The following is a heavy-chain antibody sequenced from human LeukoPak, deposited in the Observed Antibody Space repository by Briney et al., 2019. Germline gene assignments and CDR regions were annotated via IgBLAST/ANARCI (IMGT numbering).Heavy chain of an antibody. Sequence: PGGSLRLSCAASGFTFSGYAMSWVRQAPGKGLEWVSGIIGSGDITYYANSVKGRFTISRDNSKNTLYLQMNSLRAEDTAVYYCAKLGGQEVYNYYVGVWGKGTTVAVSS. CDR3: AKLGGQEVYNYYVGV. V-gene: IGHV3-23*01. CDR1: GFTFSGYA. D-gene: IGHD3-16*01. J-gene: IGHJ6*03. CDR2: IIGSGDIT.